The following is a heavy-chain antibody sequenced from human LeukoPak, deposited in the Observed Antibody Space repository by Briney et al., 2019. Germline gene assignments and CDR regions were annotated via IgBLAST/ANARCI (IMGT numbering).Heavy chain of an antibody. D-gene: IGHD3-16*02. CDR2: IYTTGRT. J-gene: IGHJ4*02. CDR3: ARAGYTISSYRFDY. Sequence: SETLSLNCSVSGVPINNYWWSWIRQPAGKGLEFIGRIYTTGRTNYNPSLKSRVSMSVSQAKNKFSLELWSLTAGETAVYFCARAGYTISSYRFDYWGQGALVTVSS. V-gene: IGHV4-4*07. CDR1: GVPINNYW.